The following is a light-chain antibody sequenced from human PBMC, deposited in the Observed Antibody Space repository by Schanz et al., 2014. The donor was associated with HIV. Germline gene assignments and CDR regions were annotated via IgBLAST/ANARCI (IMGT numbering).Light chain of an antibody. J-gene: IGLJ2*01. CDR2: EVT. CDR1: RSDIGKYDF. Sequence: QSALTQPPSASGSPGQSVTISCTGTRSDIGKYDFVSWYQQHPGKAPRLIIHEVTKRPSGVPNRFSGSKSGNAASLTVSGLQADDEADYYCCSYSGHNNLGIFGGGTKLTVL. V-gene: IGLV2-8*01. CDR3: CSYSGHNNLGI.